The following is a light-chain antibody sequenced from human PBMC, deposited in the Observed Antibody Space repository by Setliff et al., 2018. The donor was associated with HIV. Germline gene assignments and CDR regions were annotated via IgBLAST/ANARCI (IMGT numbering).Light chain of an antibody. V-gene: IGLV3-21*03. CDR3: QVWDSSSDHYV. CDR2: DNS. J-gene: IGLJ1*01. Sequence: SYELTQPPSVSVAPGKTARITCGVNNIGSKGVHWYQQKPGQAPVLVVYDNSDRPSGIPERFSGSNSGNTATLTISRVEAGDEADYYCQVWDSSSDHYVFGIGTKVTV. CDR1: NIGSKG.